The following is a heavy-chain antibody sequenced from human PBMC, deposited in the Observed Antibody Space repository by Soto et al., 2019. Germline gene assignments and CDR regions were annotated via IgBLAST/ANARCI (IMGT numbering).Heavy chain of an antibody. CDR1: GFTFSGFD. V-gene: IGHV3-13*01. CDR3: AKSQEIGTHFFDS. Sequence: GGSLRLSCEASGFTFSGFDMHWVRQPTGKGLEWVSSIGTAGDTYYAVSVKGRFTISRDNAKNSLSLQMNSLRAGDMAVYFCAKSQEIGTHFFDSWGQGTQVTISS. D-gene: IGHD6-13*01. CDR2: IGTAGDT. J-gene: IGHJ4*02.